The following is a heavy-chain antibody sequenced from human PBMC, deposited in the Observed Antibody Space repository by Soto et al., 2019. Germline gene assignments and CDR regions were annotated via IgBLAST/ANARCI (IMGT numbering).Heavy chain of an antibody. CDR3: AKYKYFD. D-gene: IGHD3-9*01. V-gene: IGHV3-23*01. CDR1: GFTVSNYG. CDR2: IGGSGGST. Sequence: EVQLLESGGGLVQPGGSLRLSCAASGFTVSNYGMNWVRQAPGKGLEWVSGIGGSGGSTYYADSVRGRFTISRDNSKNALYLEMNSLRDEDTAVYYCAKYKYFDWGQGTLVTVSS. J-gene: IGHJ4*02.